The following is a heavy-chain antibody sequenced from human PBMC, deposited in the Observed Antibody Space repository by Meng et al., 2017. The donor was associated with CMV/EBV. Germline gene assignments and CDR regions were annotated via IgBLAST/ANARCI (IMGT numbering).Heavy chain of an antibody. CDR3: AREEGIAARSDWFDP. J-gene: IGHJ5*02. Sequence: QVQVVESGAEVKKPGSSVKVSCKASGGTFSSYYMHWVRQAPGQGLEWMGIINPSGGSTSYAQKFQGRVTMTRDTSTSTVYMELSSLRSEDTAVYYCAREEGIAARSDWFDPWGQGTLVTVSS. D-gene: IGHD6-6*01. CDR2: INPSGGST. CDR1: GGTFSSYY. V-gene: IGHV1-46*01.